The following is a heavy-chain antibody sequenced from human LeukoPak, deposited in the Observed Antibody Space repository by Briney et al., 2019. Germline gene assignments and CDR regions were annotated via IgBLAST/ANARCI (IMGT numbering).Heavy chain of an antibody. D-gene: IGHD3-22*01. V-gene: IGHV3-74*01. Sequence: GGPRRFSCAASGFTFSSYWMHWVRKAPGKGLVWVSRINSDGSRIRYADSVKGRFTISTDNAKNTLYLQMNSLRAEDTAVYYCAREVGDYYDSSGSFGYWGQGTLVTVSS. CDR1: GFTFSSYW. J-gene: IGHJ4*02. CDR3: AREVGDYYDSSGSFGY. CDR2: INSDGSRI.